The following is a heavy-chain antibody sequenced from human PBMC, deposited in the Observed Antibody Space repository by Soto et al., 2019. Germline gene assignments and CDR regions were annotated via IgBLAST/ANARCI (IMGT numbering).Heavy chain of an antibody. CDR1: GYTFSDYG. D-gene: IGHD3-22*01. CDR3: ARELNRDRSAYYSFAY. V-gene: IGHV1-18*01. J-gene: IGHJ4*02. CDR2: VSTYNTDT. Sequence: QVQLVQSGPEVKMPGASVKVFCKTSGYTFSDYGLAWLRQTPGQRPEWMGWVSTYNTDTNYAQKFQGRVTMTTDTSTTTTSMELRSLRSDDTAVYYCARELNRDRSAYYSFAYWGQGTLVTVSS.